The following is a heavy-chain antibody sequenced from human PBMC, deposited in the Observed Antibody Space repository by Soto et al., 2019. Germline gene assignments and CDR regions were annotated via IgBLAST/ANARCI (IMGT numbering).Heavy chain of an antibody. CDR2: ISYDGSNK. CDR3: GRVLGIYDILHGSDY. J-gene: IGHJ4*02. D-gene: IGHD3-9*01. CDR1: GFTFSSYA. Sequence: QVQLVESGGGVVQPGRSLRLSCAASGFTFSSYAMHWVRQAPGKGLEWVAVISYDGSNKYYADSVKGRFTISRDNSKNTLYLKMNSLRAVNTAVCYCGRVLGIYDILHGSDYWGQGSLVTVSS. V-gene: IGHV3-30-3*01.